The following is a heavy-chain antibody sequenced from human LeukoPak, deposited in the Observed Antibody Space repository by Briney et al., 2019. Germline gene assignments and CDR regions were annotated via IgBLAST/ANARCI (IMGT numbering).Heavy chain of an antibody. CDR3: AKINSNDYGVPGAFDI. Sequence: GGSLRLSCAASGFTFSSYAMSWVRQAPGKGLEWVSAISGSGGSTYYADSVKGRFTISRDNSKNTLYLQMNSLRAEDTAVYYCAKINSNDYGVPGAFDIWGQGTMVTVSS. CDR2: ISGSGGST. V-gene: IGHV3-23*01. D-gene: IGHD4-17*01. CDR1: GFTFSSYA. J-gene: IGHJ3*02.